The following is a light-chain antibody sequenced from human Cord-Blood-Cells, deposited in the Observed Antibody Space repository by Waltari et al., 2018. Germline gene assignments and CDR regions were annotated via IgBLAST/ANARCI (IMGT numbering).Light chain of an antibody. CDR3: QQSYSTPLT. V-gene: IGKV1-39*01. J-gene: IGKJ3*01. CDR2: AAS. CDR1: QSISSY. Sequence: DIQLTQSPSSLSASVGDRVTITCRASQSISSYLNWYQQKPGKAPTLLIYAASSLQSGVPSRFSGSGSGTDFTLNISSLQPEDFATYYCQQSYSTPLTFGPGTKVDIK.